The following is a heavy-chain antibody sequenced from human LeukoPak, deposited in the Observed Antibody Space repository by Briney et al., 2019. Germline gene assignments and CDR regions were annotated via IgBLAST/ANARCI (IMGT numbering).Heavy chain of an antibody. CDR1: GGSISSYY. CDR2: IYYSGST. V-gene: IGHV4-59*08. CDR3: ARLSALGVFGVGFVRYAFDI. J-gene: IGHJ3*02. Sequence: SETLSLTCTVSGGSISSYYWSWIRQPPGKGLEWIGYIYYSGSTNYNPSLKSRVTISVDTSKNQFSLKLSSVTAADTAVYYCARLSALGVFGVGFVRYAFDIWGQGTMVTVSS. D-gene: IGHD3-3*01.